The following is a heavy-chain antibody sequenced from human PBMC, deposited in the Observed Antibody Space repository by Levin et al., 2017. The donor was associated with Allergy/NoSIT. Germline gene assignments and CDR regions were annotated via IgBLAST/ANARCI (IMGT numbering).Heavy chain of an antibody. CDR3: AKDEPAEGGAIDY. J-gene: IGHJ4*02. CDR1: GFTFSSYG. CDR2: ISYDGSNK. V-gene: IGHV3-30*18. Sequence: GESLKISCAASGFTFSSYGMHWVRQAPGKGLEWVAVISYDGSNKYYADSVKGRFTISRDNSKNTLYLQMNSLRAEDTAVYYCAKDEPAEGGAIDYWGQGTLVTVSS. D-gene: IGHD1-26*01.